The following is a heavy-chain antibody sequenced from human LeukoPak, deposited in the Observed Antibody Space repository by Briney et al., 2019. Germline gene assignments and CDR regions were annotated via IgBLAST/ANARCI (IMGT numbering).Heavy chain of an antibody. Sequence: SGGSLRLSCAASGFTVSRNYTSWVRQAPGKGLEWVSVIYSGGNTYYADSVNGLFTISRDNSKNTLYLQMNSLTAEDTAVYYCANLPRGDYWGLGTLVTVSP. V-gene: IGHV3-53*01. CDR1: GFTVSRNY. CDR3: ANLPRGDY. J-gene: IGHJ4*02. CDR2: IYSGGNT. D-gene: IGHD3-10*01.